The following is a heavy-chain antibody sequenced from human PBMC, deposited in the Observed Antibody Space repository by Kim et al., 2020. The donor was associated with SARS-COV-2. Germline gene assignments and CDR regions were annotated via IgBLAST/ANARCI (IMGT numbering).Heavy chain of an antibody. CDR1: GGSISSSNW. CDR2: IYHSGST. V-gene: IGHV4-4*02. CDR3: ARVNNLNAGITMVRGGKIYGMDV. Sequence: SETLSLTCAVSGGSISSSNWWSWVRQPPGKGLEWIGEIYHSGSTNYNPSLKSRVTISVDKSKNQFSLKLSSVTAADTAVYYWARVNNLNAGITMVRGGKIYGMDVWGQGTTVTVSS. D-gene: IGHD3-10*01. J-gene: IGHJ6*02.